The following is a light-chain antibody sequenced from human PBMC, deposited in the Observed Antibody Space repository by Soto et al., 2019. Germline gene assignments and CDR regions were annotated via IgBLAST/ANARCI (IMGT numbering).Light chain of an antibody. J-gene: IGLJ2*01. CDR3: SSYASSSTLA. V-gene: IGLV2-14*03. CDR1: SGDIGGYNY. CDR2: DVT. Sequence: QSALTQPASVSGSPGQSITISCTGTSGDIGGYNYVSWYQQHPGKAPKLMIFDVTNRPSGISSRFSGSKSGNTASLTISGLQAEDEADYYCSSYASSSTLAFGGGTKLTVL.